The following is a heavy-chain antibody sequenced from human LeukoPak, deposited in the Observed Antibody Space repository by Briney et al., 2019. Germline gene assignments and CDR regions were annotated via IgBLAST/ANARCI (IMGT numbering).Heavy chain of an antibody. CDR1: GFTVSSNY. D-gene: IGHD2-2*01. J-gene: IGHJ4*02. CDR3: ARGDRDLYCSSTSCYPVL. Sequence: PGGSLRLSCEASGFTVSSNYMSWVRQAPGKGLEWVSSISSSSSYIYYADSVKGRFTISRDNAKNSLYLQMNSLRAEDTAVYYCARGDRDLYCSSTSCYPVLGGQGTLVTVSS. V-gene: IGHV3-21*01. CDR2: ISSSSSYI.